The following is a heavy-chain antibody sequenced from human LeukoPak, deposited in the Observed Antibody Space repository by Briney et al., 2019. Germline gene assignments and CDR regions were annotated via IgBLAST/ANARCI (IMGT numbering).Heavy chain of an antibody. CDR2: ISSSSSYI. J-gene: IGHJ4*02. Sequence: AGGSLRLSCAASGFTFSSYSMNWVRQAPGKGLEWVSSISSSSSYIYYAASVKGRFTISRDNAKNSLYLQMNSLRAEDTAVYYCARGRCMAFLADYWGQGTLVTVSS. CDR3: ARGRCMAFLADY. CDR1: GFTFSSYS. V-gene: IGHV3-21*01. D-gene: IGHD2-8*01.